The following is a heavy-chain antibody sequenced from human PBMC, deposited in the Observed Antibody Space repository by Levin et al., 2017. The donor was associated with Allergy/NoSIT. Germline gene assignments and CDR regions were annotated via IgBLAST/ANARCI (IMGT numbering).Heavy chain of an antibody. J-gene: IGHJ4*02. CDR1: GFTFSSYG. CDR2: ISYDGSNK. V-gene: IGHV3-30*18. Sequence: PGGSLRLSCAASGFTFSSYGMHWVRQAPGKGLEWVAVISYDGSNKYYADSVKGRFTISRDNSKNTLYLQMNSLRAEDTAVYYCAKDGRVATTHYYFDYWGQGTLVTVSS. D-gene: IGHD5-12*01. CDR3: AKDGRVATTHYYFDY.